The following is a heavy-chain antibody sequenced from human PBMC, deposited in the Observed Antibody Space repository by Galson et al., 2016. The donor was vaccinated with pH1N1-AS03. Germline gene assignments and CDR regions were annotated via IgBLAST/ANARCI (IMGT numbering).Heavy chain of an antibody. CDR1: GYTFNSWG. CDR2: TNTQTGRP. D-gene: IGHD6-19*01. CDR3: LRDASSRLDY. V-gene: IGHV7-4-1*02. Sequence: SVKVSCKASGYTFNSWGINWVRQAPGQGLEWMGWTNTQTGRPTYAPGFIGRFVFSMDPSVSTAYVQINSLKADDTGVYYCLRDASSRLDYWGQGTLVTVSS. J-gene: IGHJ4*02.